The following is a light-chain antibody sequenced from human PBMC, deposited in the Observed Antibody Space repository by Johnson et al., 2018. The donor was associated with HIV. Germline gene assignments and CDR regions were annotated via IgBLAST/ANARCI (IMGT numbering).Light chain of an antibody. CDR2: ENN. CDR1: NSNIGNNY. J-gene: IGLJ1*01. V-gene: IGLV1-51*02. Sequence: QSVLTQSPSVSAAPGQKVTISCSGSNSNIGNNYVSWYQQLPGTAPKLLIYENNKRPSGIPDRFSGPKSGTSATQGITGLRTGDAADYYCGTWDSSLSALYVFGTGTQVTVL. CDR3: GTWDSSLSALYV.